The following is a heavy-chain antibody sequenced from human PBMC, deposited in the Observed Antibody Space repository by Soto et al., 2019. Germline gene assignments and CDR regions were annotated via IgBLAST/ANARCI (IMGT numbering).Heavy chain of an antibody. V-gene: IGHV4-59*01. J-gene: IGHJ5*02. Sequence: PSETLSLTCTVSGGSMSSCYWSWIRQPPGKGLEWIGYIYYSGSTIYNPSLKSRVTISVDTSKNQFSLKLSSVTAADTAVYYCARYGSGSSVWFDPWGQGTLVTVS. CDR2: IYYSGST. CDR1: GGSMSSCY. CDR3: ARYGSGSSVWFDP. D-gene: IGHD3-10*01.